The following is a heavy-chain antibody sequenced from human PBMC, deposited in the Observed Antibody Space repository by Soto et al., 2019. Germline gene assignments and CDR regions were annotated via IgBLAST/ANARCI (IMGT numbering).Heavy chain of an antibody. V-gene: IGHV5-10-1*01. Sequence: PGESLKISCKGSGYSFTSYWISWVRQMPGKGLEWMGRIDPSDSYTNYSPSFQGHVTISADKSISTAYLQWRSLKASDTAMYYCARHQYYDILTGYYNGWGQGALVTVYS. D-gene: IGHD3-9*01. CDR3: ARHQYYDILTGYYNG. CDR2: IDPSDSYT. CDR1: GYSFTSYW. J-gene: IGHJ4*02.